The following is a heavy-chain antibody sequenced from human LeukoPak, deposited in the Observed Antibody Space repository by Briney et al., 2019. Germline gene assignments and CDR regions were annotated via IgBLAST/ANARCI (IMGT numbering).Heavy chain of an antibody. V-gene: IGHV5-51*01. CDR2: IYPGDSDT. CDR1: GYSFTSYW. D-gene: IGHD3-22*01. Sequence: GESLKISCKGSGYSFTSYWIGWVRQMPGKGLEWMGIIYPGDSDTRYSPSFQGQVTISADKSISTAYLQWSSLKASDTAMYYCASLYYYDSSGYSYYFDYWGQGTLVTVSS. J-gene: IGHJ4*02. CDR3: ASLYYYDSSGYSYYFDY.